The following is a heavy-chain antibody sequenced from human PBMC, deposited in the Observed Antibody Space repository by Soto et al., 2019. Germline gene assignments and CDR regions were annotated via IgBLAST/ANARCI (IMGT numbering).Heavy chain of an antibody. D-gene: IGHD3-9*01. J-gene: IGHJ4*02. V-gene: IGHV3-23*01. CDR2: ISGSGGST. CDR1: GFTFSSYA. CDR3: ANSQDILTGYYGPAPDY. Sequence: PGVSLRLSCAASGFTFSSYAMSWVRQAPGKGLEWVSAISGSGGSTYYADSVKGRFTISRDNSKNTLYLQMNSLRAEDTAVYYCANSQDILTGYYGPAPDYWGQGTLVTVSS.